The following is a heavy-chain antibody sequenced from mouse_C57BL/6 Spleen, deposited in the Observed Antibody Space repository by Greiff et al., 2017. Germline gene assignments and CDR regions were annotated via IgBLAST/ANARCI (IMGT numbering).Heavy chain of an antibody. CDR1: GYTFTDYY. CDR3: AIYYDYPWFAY. D-gene: IGHD2-4*01. Sequence: QVQLKESGAELVRPGASVKLSCKASGYTFTDYYINWVKQRPGQGLEWIARIYPGSGNTYYNEKFKGKATLTAEKSSSTAYMQLSSLTSEDSAVYFCAIYYDYPWFAYWGQGTLVTVSA. CDR2: IYPGSGNT. V-gene: IGHV1-76*01. J-gene: IGHJ3*01.